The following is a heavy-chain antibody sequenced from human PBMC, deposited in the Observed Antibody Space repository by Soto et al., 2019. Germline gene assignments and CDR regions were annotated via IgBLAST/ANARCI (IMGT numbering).Heavy chain of an antibody. Sequence: SETLSLTCTVSGGSISSSSYYWGWIRQPPGKGLEWIGSIYYSGSTYYNPSLKSRVTISVDTSKNQFSPKLSSVTAADTAVYYCASGNTYYDFWSGYYWWFDPWGQGTLVTVSS. CDR3: ASGNTYYDFWSGYYWWFDP. CDR1: GGSISSSSYY. CDR2: IYYSGST. D-gene: IGHD3-3*01. V-gene: IGHV4-39*01. J-gene: IGHJ5*02.